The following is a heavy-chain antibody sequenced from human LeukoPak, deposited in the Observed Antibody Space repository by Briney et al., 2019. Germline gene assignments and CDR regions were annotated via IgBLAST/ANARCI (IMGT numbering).Heavy chain of an antibody. D-gene: IGHD3-22*01. Sequence: GASVKVSCKASGYTFTSYYMHWVRQAPGQGLEWMGIINPSGGSTSYAQKFQGRVTMTRDMSTSTVYMELSRLRSEDTAVYYCARTYDSSGPPRYYFDYWGRGTLVTVSS. V-gene: IGHV1-46*01. CDR3: ARTYDSSGPPRYYFDY. CDR2: INPSGGST. CDR1: GYTFTSYY. J-gene: IGHJ4*02.